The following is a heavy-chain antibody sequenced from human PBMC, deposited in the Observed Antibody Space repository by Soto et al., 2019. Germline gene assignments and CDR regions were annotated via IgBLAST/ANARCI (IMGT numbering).Heavy chain of an antibody. Sequence: ASVKVSCKASGYTFTGYYMHWVRQEPGQGLEWMGWINPNSGGTNYAQKFQGWVTMTRDTSISTAYMELSRLRSDDTAVYYCARGGTMVRGVMGAFDIWGQGTMVTVSS. CDR1: GYTFTGYY. D-gene: IGHD3-10*01. CDR3: ARGGTMVRGVMGAFDI. CDR2: INPNSGGT. J-gene: IGHJ3*02. V-gene: IGHV1-2*04.